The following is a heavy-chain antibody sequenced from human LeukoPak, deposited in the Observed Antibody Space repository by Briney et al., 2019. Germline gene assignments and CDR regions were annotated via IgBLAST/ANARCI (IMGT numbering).Heavy chain of an antibody. Sequence: GXSLRLSCAASGFTFSSYSMNWVRQAPGKGLEWVSSISSSSSYIYYADSVKGRFTISRDKAKNSLYLQMNRLRAEDTAVYYCARAGITMVRGVRPHSGGYYYYYMDVWGKGTTVTVSS. CDR3: ARAGITMVRGVRPHSGGYYYYYMDV. CDR2: ISSSSSYI. V-gene: IGHV3-21*01. D-gene: IGHD3-10*01. J-gene: IGHJ6*03. CDR1: GFTFSSYS.